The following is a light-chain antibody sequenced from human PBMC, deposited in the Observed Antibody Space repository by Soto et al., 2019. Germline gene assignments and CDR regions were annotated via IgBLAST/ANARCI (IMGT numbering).Light chain of an antibody. Sequence: QSALTQPASVSGSPRQSITISCTGTSSDVGCYNYVSWYQQHPGKAPKLRIYDVSNRPSGASNRFSGSKSGNTASLTISGIQAEDEAGYYCGSYTSSSTLVFGTGTKLTVL. V-gene: IGLV2-14*01. J-gene: IGLJ1*01. CDR1: SSDVGCYNY. CDR2: DVS. CDR3: GSYTSSSTLV.